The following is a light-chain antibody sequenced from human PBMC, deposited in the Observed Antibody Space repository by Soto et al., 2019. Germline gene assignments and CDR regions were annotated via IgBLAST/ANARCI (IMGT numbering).Light chain of an antibody. CDR3: QQSFSTPRT. J-gene: IGKJ1*01. V-gene: IGKV1-39*01. CDR2: APS. CDR1: QSINSY. Sequence: DIQMTQSPSSQSASVGDRVTITCRASQSINSYLNWYQQKPGKAPKLLIYAPSSLQSGVPSRFSGSGSETDFTLTITSLQADDVATYYCQQSFSTPRTFGQGNTVDI.